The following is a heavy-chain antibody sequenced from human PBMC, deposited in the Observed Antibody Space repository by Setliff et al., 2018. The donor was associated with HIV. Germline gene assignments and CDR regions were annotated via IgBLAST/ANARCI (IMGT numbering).Heavy chain of an antibody. Sequence: ASVKVSCKTSGGIISWVRQAPGQGLEWMGRIIPVGGTTNYAQKFQGRVTMTRDTSTSTVYMELSSLRSEDTAVYYCAREGYDYVWGSYRSYYMDVWGKGTTVTVSS. CDR2: IIPVGGTT. D-gene: IGHD3-16*02. CDR3: AREGYDYVWGSYRSYYMDV. V-gene: IGHV1-69*08. J-gene: IGHJ6*03. CDR1: GGI.